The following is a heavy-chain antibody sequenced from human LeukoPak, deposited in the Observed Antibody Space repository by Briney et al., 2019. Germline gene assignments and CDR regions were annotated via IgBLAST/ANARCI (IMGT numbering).Heavy chain of an antibody. CDR3: ARIPRYCSGGSCHRDAFDI. Sequence: PSETLSLTCTVSGGSVSSGRYYWSWIRQPPGKGLEWIGYIYYSGGTNYNPSLKSRVTISVDTSKNQFSLKLSSVTAADTAVYYCARIPRYCSGGSCHRDAFDIWGQGTMVTVSS. V-gene: IGHV4-61*01. CDR1: GGSVSSGRYY. CDR2: IYYSGGT. D-gene: IGHD2-15*01. J-gene: IGHJ3*02.